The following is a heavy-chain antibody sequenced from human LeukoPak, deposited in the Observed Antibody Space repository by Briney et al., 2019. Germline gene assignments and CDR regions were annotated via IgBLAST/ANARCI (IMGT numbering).Heavy chain of an antibody. V-gene: IGHV3-30*18. CDR1: GFTFSNYG. J-gene: IGHJ4*02. Sequence: GRSLRLSCAASGFTFSNYGIHWVRQAPGKGLEWVAAISNDGSHESYADSLKGRLTISRDNSKNTLFLQMNSLRAEDTAIYYCAKGLERESRLECWGQGTLVTVSS. D-gene: IGHD1-1*01. CDR2: ISNDGSHE. CDR3: AKGLERESRLEC.